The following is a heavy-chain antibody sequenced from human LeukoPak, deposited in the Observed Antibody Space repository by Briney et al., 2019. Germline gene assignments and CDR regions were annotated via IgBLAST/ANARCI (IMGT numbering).Heavy chain of an antibody. CDR3: ARDCSSTSCYRYYFDY. Sequence: SEALSLTCTVSGGSISSYYWSWIRQPAGKGLDWIGRIYTSGSTNYNPSLKSRVTMSVDTSKNQFSLKLSSVTAADTAVYYCARDCSSTSCYRYYFDYWGQGTLVTVSS. CDR2: IYTSGST. D-gene: IGHD2-2*01. J-gene: IGHJ4*02. V-gene: IGHV4-4*07. CDR1: GGSISSYY.